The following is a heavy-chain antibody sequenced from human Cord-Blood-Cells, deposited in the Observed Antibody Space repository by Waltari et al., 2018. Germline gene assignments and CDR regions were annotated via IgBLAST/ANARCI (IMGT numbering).Heavy chain of an antibody. CDR1: GGSFSGYY. CDR3: ARLAAAGTKCFDY. D-gene: IGHD6-13*01. J-gene: IGHJ4*02. Sequence: QVQLQQWGAGLLKPSETLSLTCAVYGGSFSGYYWSWIRQPPGKGLEWIGEINHSGSTNSNPSPKSRITISVDTSKDQFSLKLSSVTAADTAVYYCARLAAAGTKCFDYWGQGTLVTVSS. V-gene: IGHV4-34*01. CDR2: INHSGST.